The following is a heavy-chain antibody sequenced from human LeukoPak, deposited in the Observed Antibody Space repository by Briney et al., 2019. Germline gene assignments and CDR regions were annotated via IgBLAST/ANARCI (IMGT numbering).Heavy chain of an antibody. Sequence: KTGGSLRLSCAASGFTFSSYSMNWVRQAPGKGLEWVSSISSSSSYIYYADSVKGRFTISRDNAKNSLYLQMNSLRAEDTAVYYCTTVKRYDSRSAWNWFDPWGQGTLVTVSS. J-gene: IGHJ5*02. V-gene: IGHV3-21*03. CDR3: TTVKRYDSRSAWNWFDP. D-gene: IGHD3-3*01. CDR1: GFTFSSYS. CDR2: ISSSSSYI.